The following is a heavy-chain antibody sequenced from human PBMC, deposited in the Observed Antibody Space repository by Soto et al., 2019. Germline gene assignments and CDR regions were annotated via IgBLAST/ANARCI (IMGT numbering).Heavy chain of an antibody. J-gene: IGHJ4*02. CDR2: TGCTGRTT. D-gene: IGHD6-6*01. Sequence: EVQLLESGGGLVQPGGSLRLSCAASGFTFNISTMTWVRQAPGKGLEWVSTTGCTGRTTYYAESVKGRLTVSRDNSKNTVGLQMSSLRADGTAVYYCATVHSSSRSFDYWGQGTLVTVSS. CDR3: ATVHSSSRSFDY. V-gene: IGHV3-23*01. CDR1: GFTFNIST.